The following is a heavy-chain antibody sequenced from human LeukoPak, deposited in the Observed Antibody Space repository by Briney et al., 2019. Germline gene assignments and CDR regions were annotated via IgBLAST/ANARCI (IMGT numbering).Heavy chain of an antibody. CDR1: GFTFSTYA. D-gene: IGHD2-2*01. CDR3: ANDLGYCSSTSCYEGFDY. Sequence: GRSLRLSCAASGFTFSTYAMHWVRQAPGKGLEWVAVISYDGSNKYYADSVKGRFTISRDNSKNTLYLQMNSLRAEDTAVYYCANDLGYCSSTSCYEGFDYWGQGTLVTVSS. CDR2: ISYDGSNK. V-gene: IGHV3-30-3*02. J-gene: IGHJ4*02.